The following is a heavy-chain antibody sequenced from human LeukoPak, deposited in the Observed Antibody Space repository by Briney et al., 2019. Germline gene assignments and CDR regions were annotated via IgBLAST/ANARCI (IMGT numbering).Heavy chain of an antibody. CDR3: AKPYYYGSRSYMDY. D-gene: IGHD3-10*01. Sequence: GRSPRLSCAASGXTFSSYGMHWVRQAPGKGLEWVAVISYDGSNTYYADSVKGRFTISRDNSKNMLYLQMNSLRAEDTAVYYCAKPYYYGSRSYMDYWGQGTLVTVSS. CDR1: GXTFSSYG. CDR2: ISYDGSNT. V-gene: IGHV3-30*18. J-gene: IGHJ4*02.